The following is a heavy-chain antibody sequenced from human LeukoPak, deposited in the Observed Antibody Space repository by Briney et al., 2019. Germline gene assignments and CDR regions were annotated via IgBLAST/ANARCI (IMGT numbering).Heavy chain of an antibody. J-gene: IGHJ6*02. Sequence: EASVTVSFTASGFTFTTFAVQWVRQARGQRLEWIGWIVVDGGNTHYAQKFQERVDIITDRSTNTVFMELRSLRSDDTAVYYCSAGATTYCGEDCYPSFFFYHGIDVWGQGTTVTVSS. D-gene: IGHD2-21*02. CDR2: IVVDGGNT. CDR1: GFTFTTFA. CDR3: SAGATTYCGEDCYPSFFFYHGIDV. V-gene: IGHV1-58*01.